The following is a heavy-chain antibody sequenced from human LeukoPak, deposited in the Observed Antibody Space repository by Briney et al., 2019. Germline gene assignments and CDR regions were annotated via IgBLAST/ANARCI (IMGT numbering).Heavy chain of an antibody. CDR1: GFTFSSYS. D-gene: IGHD6-13*01. Sequence: NSGGSLRLSCAASGFTFSSYSMNWVRQAPGKGLEWVLSISSSSSYIYYADSVKGRFTISRDNAKNSLYLQMNSLRAEDTAVYYCARALSIAAAGTGGMDVWGQGTTVTVSS. CDR3: ARALSIAAAGTGGMDV. CDR2: ISSSSSYI. J-gene: IGHJ6*02. V-gene: IGHV3-21*01.